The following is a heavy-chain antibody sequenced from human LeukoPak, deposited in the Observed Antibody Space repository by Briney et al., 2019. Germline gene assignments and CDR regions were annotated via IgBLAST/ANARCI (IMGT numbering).Heavy chain of an antibody. CDR1: GGSFSGYY. D-gene: IGHD2-2*01. J-gene: IGHJ6*03. CDR3: ARGGPWREGTNRYYYYYYMDV. Sequence: SETLSLTCAVYGGSFSGYYWSWIRQPPGKGLEWIGEINHSGSTNYNPSLKSRVTISVDTSKNQFSLKLSSVTAADTAVYYCARGGPWREGTNRYYYYYYMDVWGKGTTVTVSS. CDR2: INHSGST. V-gene: IGHV4-34*01.